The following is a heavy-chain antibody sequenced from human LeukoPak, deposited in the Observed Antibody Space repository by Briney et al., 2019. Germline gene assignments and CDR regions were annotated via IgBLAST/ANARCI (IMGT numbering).Heavy chain of an antibody. CDR1: GYTFTGYY. J-gene: IGHJ5*02. D-gene: IGHD2-2*01. V-gene: IGHV1-2*02. CDR2: INPNSGGT. Sequence: ASVKVSCKASGYTFTGYYMHWVRQAAGQGLEWMGWINPNSGGTNYAQKFQGRVTMTRDTSISTAYMELSRLRSDDTAVYYCARDQTIGGYCSSTSCYAYWFDPWGQGTLVTVSS. CDR3: ARDQTIGGYCSSTSCYAYWFDP.